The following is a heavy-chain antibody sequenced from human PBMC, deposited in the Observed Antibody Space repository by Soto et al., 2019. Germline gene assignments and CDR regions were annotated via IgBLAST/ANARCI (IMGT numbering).Heavy chain of an antibody. Sequence: PGGSLRLSCAASGFTFSSYWMHWVRQAPGKGLVWVSRINSDGSSTSYADSVKGRFTISRDNAKNTLYLQMNSLRAEDTAVYYCARGLYSRATYYYYGMDVWGQGTTVTVSS. CDR3: ARGLYSRATYYYYGMDV. V-gene: IGHV3-74*01. CDR2: INSDGSST. CDR1: GFTFSSYW. J-gene: IGHJ6*02. D-gene: IGHD4-4*01.